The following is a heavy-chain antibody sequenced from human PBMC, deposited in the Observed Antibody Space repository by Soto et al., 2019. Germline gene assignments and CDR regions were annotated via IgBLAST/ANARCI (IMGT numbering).Heavy chain of an antibody. V-gene: IGHV3-21*01. CDR2: ISSSSSYI. CDR3: ARVGGQLVPGFDY. CDR1: GFTFSSYS. J-gene: IGHJ4*02. Sequence: EVQLVESGGGLVKPGGSLRLSCAASGFTFSSYSMNWVRQAPGKGLEWVSSISSSSSYIYYADSVKGRFTISRDNAKNSLSLQMNSLRAVDTAVYYCARVGGQLVPGFDYWGKGTLVTVSS. D-gene: IGHD6-6*01.